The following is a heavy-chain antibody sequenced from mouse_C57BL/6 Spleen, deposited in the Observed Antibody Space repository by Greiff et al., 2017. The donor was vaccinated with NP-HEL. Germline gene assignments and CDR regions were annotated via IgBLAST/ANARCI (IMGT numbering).Heavy chain of an antibody. CDR2: INYDGSST. V-gene: IGHV5-16*01. D-gene: IGHD1-1*01. CDR3: ARGRYYYAMDY. J-gene: IGHJ4*01. CDR1: GFTFSDYY. Sequence: EVHLVESEGGLVQPGSSMKLSCTASGFTFSDYYMAWVRQVPEKGLEWVANINYDGSSTYYLDSLKSRFIISRDNAKNILYLQMSSLKSEDTATYYCARGRYYYAMDYWGQGTSVTVSS.